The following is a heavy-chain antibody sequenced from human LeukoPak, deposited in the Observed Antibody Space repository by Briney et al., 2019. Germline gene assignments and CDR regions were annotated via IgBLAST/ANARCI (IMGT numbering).Heavy chain of an antibody. J-gene: IGHJ4*02. Sequence: GGSLRLSCAASGFTFSSYAMSWVRQAPGEGLEWVSAISGSGGSTYYADSVKGRFTISRDNSKNTLYLQMNSLRAEDTAVYYCAKDRAMIVVALGPFDYWGQGTLVTVSS. CDR2: ISGSGGST. CDR1: GFTFSSYA. CDR3: AKDRAMIVVALGPFDY. V-gene: IGHV3-23*01. D-gene: IGHD3-22*01.